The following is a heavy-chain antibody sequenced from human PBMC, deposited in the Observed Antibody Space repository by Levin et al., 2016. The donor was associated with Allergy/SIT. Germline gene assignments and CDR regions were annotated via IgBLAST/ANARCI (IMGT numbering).Heavy chain of an antibody. J-gene: IGHJ4*02. D-gene: IGHD4-23*01. Sequence: SGPTLVKPTQTLTLTCTFSGFSFTTSGMCVSWIRQAPGKALEWLALIEWDNDKYYSTSLETRLTIFKDPSKNQVVLTMTNMDPVDTGTYYCVRILGAGGGTNLWPNFDSWGQGTQVTVSS. CDR3: VRILGAGGGTNLWPNFDS. CDR1: GFSFTTSGMC. CDR2: IEWDNDK. V-gene: IGHV2-70*01.